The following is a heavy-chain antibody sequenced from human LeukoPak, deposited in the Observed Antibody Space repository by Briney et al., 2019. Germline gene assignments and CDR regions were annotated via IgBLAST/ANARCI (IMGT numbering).Heavy chain of an antibody. D-gene: IGHD3-3*01. CDR2: ISSSSSYI. V-gene: IGHV3-21*01. CDR3: ARDHAIFGVFDS. CDR1: GFTFSSYS. Sequence: KPGGSLRLSCAASGFTFSSYSMNWVRQAPGKGLEWVSSISSSSSYIYYADSVKGRFTISRDNAKNSLYLQMNSLRAEDTAVYYCARDHAIFGVFDSWGQGTLVTVSS. J-gene: IGHJ4*02.